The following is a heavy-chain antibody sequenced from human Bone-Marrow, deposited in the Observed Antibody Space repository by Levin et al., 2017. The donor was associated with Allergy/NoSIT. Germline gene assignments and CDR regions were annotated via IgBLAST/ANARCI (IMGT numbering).Heavy chain of an antibody. CDR1: GFTFSSYG. CDR3: ARDFADTIFAPRYYYYGMDV. J-gene: IGHJ6*02. CDR2: IWYDGSNK. V-gene: IGHV3-33*01. Sequence: GGSLRLSCAASGFTFSSYGMHWVRQAPGKGLEWVAVIWYDGSNKYYADSVKGRFTISRDNSKNTLYLQMNSLRAEDTAVYYCARDFADTIFAPRYYYYGMDVWGQGTTVTVSS. D-gene: IGHD3-3*01.